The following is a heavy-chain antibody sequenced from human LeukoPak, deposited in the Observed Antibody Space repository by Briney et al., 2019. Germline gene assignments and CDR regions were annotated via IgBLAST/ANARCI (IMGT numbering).Heavy chain of an antibody. CDR2: INCKDGAT. CDR3: ARDIPQSGYDAAY. CDR1: GYTFSDFY. Sequence: GASVKVSCKTSGYTFSDFYMHWVRQAPGKGPEWMGWINCKDGATQYAQQFQGRVTMTRDTSISTAYMDLISLTFDDTAVYYCARDIPQSGYDAAYWGQGTLVTVST. V-gene: IGHV1-2*02. D-gene: IGHD5-12*01. J-gene: IGHJ4*02.